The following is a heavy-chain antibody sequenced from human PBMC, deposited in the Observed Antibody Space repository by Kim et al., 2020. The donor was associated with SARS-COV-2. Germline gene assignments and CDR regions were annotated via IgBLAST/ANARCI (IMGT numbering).Heavy chain of an antibody. D-gene: IGHD3-10*01. V-gene: IGHV3-9*01. CDR3: AKPAEGGFGELWSDNWFDP. J-gene: IGHJ5*02. Sequence: RFTISRDNAKNSLYLQMNSLRAEDTALYYCAKPAEGGFGELWSDNWFDPWGQGTLVTVSS.